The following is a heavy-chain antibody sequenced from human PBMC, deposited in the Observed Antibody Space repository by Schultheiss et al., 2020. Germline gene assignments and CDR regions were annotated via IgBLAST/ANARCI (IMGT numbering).Heavy chain of an antibody. J-gene: IGHJ5*02. Sequence: SETLSLTCTVSGGSVSSSSYYWGWIRQPPGKGLEWIGSIYYSGSTNYNPSLKSRVTISVDTSKNQFSLKLSSVTAADTAVYYCARDEGSGWNWFDPWGQGTLVTVSS. D-gene: IGHD6-19*01. CDR3: ARDEGSGWNWFDP. CDR2: IYYSGST. V-gene: IGHV4-39*07. CDR1: GGSVSSSSYY.